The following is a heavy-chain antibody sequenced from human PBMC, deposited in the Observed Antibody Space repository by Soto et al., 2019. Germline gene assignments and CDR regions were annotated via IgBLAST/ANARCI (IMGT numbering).Heavy chain of an antibody. V-gene: IGHV1-69*01. CDR2: IIPIFGTA. D-gene: IGHD3-10*01. CDR1: GGSFSSYP. J-gene: IGHJ4*02. CDR3: ARVLRPGRSFDY. Sequence: QVQLVQSGAEVRKPGSSVKVSCKASGGSFSSYPFTWVRQAPGQGLEWMGGIIPIFGTANYTQRFQGRVTFTADASTSTAYMDLSSLSSEDTAVYYCARVLRPGRSFDYWGQGTLVTVSS.